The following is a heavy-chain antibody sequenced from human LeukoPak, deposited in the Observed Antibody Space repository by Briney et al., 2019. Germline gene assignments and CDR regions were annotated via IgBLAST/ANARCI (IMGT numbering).Heavy chain of an antibody. J-gene: IGHJ3*02. D-gene: IGHD6-19*01. CDR2: TSYSRTT. Sequence: SETLSLTCTVSGGSITGHYWNWIRQAPGMRLEWIGYTSYSRTTIYNSYFKGRATMSIDTSKNQLYLNLTSVTATDTAVYYCAKLGHSDGWYLGAFDIWGQGTAVIVSS. V-gene: IGHV4-59*08. CDR1: GGSITGHY. CDR3: AKLGHSDGWYLGAFDI.